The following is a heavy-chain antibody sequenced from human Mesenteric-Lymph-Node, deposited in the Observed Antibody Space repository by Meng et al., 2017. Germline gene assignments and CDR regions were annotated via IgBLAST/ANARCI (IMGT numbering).Heavy chain of an antibody. Sequence: QVQLQQPGPGLVKPSQTLPPPWAISGDSVSSNSAAWNWIRQTPSRGLEWLGRTYYRSKWYNDYAVSVKSRITINPDTSKNQFSLQLNSVTPEDTAVYYCARWLSSNKLFDYWGQGTLVTVSS. J-gene: IGHJ4*02. D-gene: IGHD6-13*01. CDR3: ARWLSSNKLFDY. CDR1: GDSVSSNSAA. V-gene: IGHV6-1*01. CDR2: TYYRSKWYN.